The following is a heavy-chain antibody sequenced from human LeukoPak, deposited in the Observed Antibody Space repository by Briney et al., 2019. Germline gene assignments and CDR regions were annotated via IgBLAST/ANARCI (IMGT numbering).Heavy chain of an antibody. CDR3: ARSAMVRGGAHWFDP. Sequence: SQTLSLTCAISGDSVPSNSAAWNWIRQSPSRGLEWLGRTYYRSKLYNDYAVSVKSRITINPDTSKNQFSLQLNSVTPEDTAVYYCARSAMVRGGAHWFDPWGQGTLVTVSS. D-gene: IGHD3-10*01. J-gene: IGHJ5*02. CDR2: TYYRSKLYN. V-gene: IGHV6-1*01. CDR1: GDSVPSNSAA.